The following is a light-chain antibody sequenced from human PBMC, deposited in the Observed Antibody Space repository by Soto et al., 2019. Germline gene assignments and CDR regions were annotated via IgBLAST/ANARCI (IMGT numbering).Light chain of an antibody. CDR1: SSNFGRNS. J-gene: IGLJ3*02. V-gene: IGLV1-44*01. Sequence: QSVLTQPPSASGTPGQRVTISCSGSSSNFGRNSVNWYQQFPGTAPKPLIYSNNQRPFGVPDRFSGSKSGTSASLAISGLQAEDEGEYYCASWDDTRDGPVFGGGTKLTVL. CDR3: ASWDDTRDGPV. CDR2: SNN.